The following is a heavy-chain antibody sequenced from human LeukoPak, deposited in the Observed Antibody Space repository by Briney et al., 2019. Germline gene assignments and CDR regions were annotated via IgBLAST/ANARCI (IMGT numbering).Heavy chain of an antibody. Sequence: GSSVKVSCKASGGTFSSYAISWVRQAPGQGLEWMGGIIPIFGTANYAQKFQGRVTITTDESTSTAYMELSSLRSEDTAVYYCARGYFVRARIAARRSNYYYYMDVWGKGTTVTVSS. V-gene: IGHV1-69*05. CDR3: ARGYFVRARIAARRSNYYYYMDV. D-gene: IGHD6-6*01. CDR2: IIPIFGTA. J-gene: IGHJ6*03. CDR1: GGTFSSYA.